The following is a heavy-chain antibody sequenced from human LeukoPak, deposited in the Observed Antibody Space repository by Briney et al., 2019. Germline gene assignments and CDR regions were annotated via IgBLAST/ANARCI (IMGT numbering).Heavy chain of an antibody. CDR1: GGSISSKTYF. CDR3: ARRRVTMVRGVTHNWFDP. CDR2: IYYSGST. Sequence: SETLSLTCSVSGGSISSKTYFWGWIRQPPGKGLEWIGYIYYSGSTNYNPSLKSRVTISVDTSKNQFSLKLSSVTAADTAVYYCARRRVTMVRGVTHNWFDPWGQGTLVTVSS. D-gene: IGHD3-10*01. J-gene: IGHJ5*02. V-gene: IGHV4-61*05.